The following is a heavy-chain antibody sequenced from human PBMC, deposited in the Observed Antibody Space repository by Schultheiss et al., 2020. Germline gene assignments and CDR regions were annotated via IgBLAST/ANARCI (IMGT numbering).Heavy chain of an antibody. CDR1: GFTFSSYA. CDR2: ISYDGSNK. D-gene: IGHD2-8*02. J-gene: IGHJ4*02. Sequence: GGSLRLSCAASGFTFSSYAMHWVRQAPGKGLEWVAVISYDGSNKYYADSVKGRFTISKDNSKNTLYLQMNSLRAEDTAVYYCARGGEGTGGDGVWYFDYWGQGTLVTVSS. CDR3: ARGGEGTGGDGVWYFDY. V-gene: IGHV3-30*01.